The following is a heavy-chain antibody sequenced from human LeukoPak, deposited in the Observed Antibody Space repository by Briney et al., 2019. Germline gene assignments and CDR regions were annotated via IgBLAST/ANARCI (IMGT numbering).Heavy chain of an antibody. V-gene: IGHV1-24*01. CDR3: ATRGSDFWGGFDY. D-gene: IGHD3-3*01. CDR1: GNTLRELP. CDR2: FDPENAEI. Sequence: GASVKVSCKLSGNTLRELPIQWVRQAGGKGLEWMAGFDPENAEIVYAQKFQGRVTMTEDTSTNTAYMELTSLTSDDTALYYCATRGSDFWGGFDYWGQGTQVTVSS. J-gene: IGHJ4*02.